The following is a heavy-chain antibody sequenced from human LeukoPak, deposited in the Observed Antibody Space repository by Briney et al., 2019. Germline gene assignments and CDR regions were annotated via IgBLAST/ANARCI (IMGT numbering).Heavy chain of an antibody. CDR2: IYYSGST. Sequence: SETLSLTCIVSGGSNSSYYWSWIRQPPGKGLEWIGYIYYSGSTNYNPSLKSRVTISVDTSKNQFSLKLSSVTAADTAVYYCATSLAAAGSYYYYGVDVWGQGTTVTVSS. CDR1: GGSNSSYY. V-gene: IGHV4-59*01. J-gene: IGHJ6*02. CDR3: ATSLAAAGSYYYYGVDV. D-gene: IGHD6-13*01.